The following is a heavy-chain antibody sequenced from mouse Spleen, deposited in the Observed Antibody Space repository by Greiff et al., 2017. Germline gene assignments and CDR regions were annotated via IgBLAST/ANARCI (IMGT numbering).Heavy chain of an antibody. J-gene: IGHJ1*01. CDR3: ARHEGYGKGYFDV. CDR1: GFTFSSYA. V-gene: IGHV5-9-1*01. Sequence: DVMLVESGGGLVKPGGSLKLSCAASGFTFSSYAMSWVRQTPEKRLEWVATISSGGSYTYYPDSVKGRFTISRDNAKNTLYLQMSSLRSEDTAMYYCARHEGYGKGYFDVWGAGTTVTVSS. D-gene: IGHD2-1*01. CDR2: ISSGGSYT.